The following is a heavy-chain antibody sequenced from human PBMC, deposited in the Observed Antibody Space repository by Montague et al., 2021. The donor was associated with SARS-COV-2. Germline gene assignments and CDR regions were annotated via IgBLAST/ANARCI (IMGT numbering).Heavy chain of an antibody. CDR2: LSGSGGIT. J-gene: IGHJ4*02. D-gene: IGHD3-10*01. Sequence: SLRLSCAASGFTFGIYAMSWVRQAPGKGLDWVSGLSGSGGITYYADSVKGRFTISRDNSKNTLFLHMNSLRAEDTAVYYCAKVRTAYFSGAGSSDFDYWGQGSLVTVSS. CDR1: GFTFGIYA. V-gene: IGHV3-23*01. CDR3: AKVRTAYFSGAGSSDFDY.